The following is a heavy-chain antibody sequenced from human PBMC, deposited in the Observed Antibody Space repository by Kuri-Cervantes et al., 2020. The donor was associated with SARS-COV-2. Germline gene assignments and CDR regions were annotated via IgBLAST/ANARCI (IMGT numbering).Heavy chain of an antibody. CDR2: IWYDGSNK. CDR3: ARGEGPFDY. V-gene: IGHV3-33*08. Sequence: GESLKISCAASGFTFSTCAMHWVRQAPGKGLEWVAVIWYDGSNKYYADSVKGRFTISRDNSKNTLYLQMNSLRAEDTAVYYCARGEGPFDYWGQGTLVTVSS. J-gene: IGHJ4*02. CDR1: GFTFSTCA. D-gene: IGHD1-26*01.